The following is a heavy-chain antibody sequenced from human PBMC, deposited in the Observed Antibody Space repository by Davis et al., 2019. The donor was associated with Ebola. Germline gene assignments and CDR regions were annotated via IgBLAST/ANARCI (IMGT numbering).Heavy chain of an antibody. CDR2: IWYDGSNK. Sequence: GESLKISCAASGFTFSSYGMHWVRQAPGKGLEWVAVIWYDGSNKYYADSVKGRFTISRDNSKNTLYLQMNSLRAEDTAVYYCAQVGYYYDSSGYYLNWGQGTLVTVSS. CDR1: GFTFSSYG. CDR3: AQVGYYYDSSGYYLN. D-gene: IGHD3-22*01. J-gene: IGHJ4*02. V-gene: IGHV3-33*06.